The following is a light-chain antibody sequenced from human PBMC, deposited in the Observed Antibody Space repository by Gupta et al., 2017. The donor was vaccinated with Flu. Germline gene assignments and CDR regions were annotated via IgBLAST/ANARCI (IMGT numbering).Light chain of an antibody. CDR1: SSNIGNNY. CDR2: DNN. Sequence: HSVLTPPPSVSAAPGQQVTISCSGSSSNIGNNYVSWYQQLPGTAPKLLIYDNNKRPSGIPDRFSGSKSGTSATLGITGLQTGDEADYYCGTWDSNLSAGVFGGGTKLTVL. V-gene: IGLV1-51*01. CDR3: GTWDSNLSAGV. J-gene: IGLJ3*02.